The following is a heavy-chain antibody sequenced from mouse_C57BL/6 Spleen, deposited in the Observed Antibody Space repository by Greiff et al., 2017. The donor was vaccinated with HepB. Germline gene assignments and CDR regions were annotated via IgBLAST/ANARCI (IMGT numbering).Heavy chain of an antibody. CDR1: GFTFTDYY. CDR3: ASPTVDYAMDY. Sequence: EVQRVESGGGLVQPGGSLSLSCAASGFTFTDYYMSWVRQPPGKALEWLGFIRNKANGYTTEYSASVKGRFTISRDNSQSILYLQMNALRAEDSATYYCASPTVDYAMDYWGQGTSVTVSS. V-gene: IGHV7-3*01. D-gene: IGHD1-1*01. J-gene: IGHJ4*01. CDR2: IRNKANGYTT.